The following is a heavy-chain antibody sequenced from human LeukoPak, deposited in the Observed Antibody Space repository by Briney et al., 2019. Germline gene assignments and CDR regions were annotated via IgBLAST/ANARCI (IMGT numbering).Heavy chain of an antibody. CDR1: GFTFSSYA. CDR2: ISGSTSYI. J-gene: IGHJ4*02. V-gene: IGHV3-21*01. D-gene: IGHD4-17*01. CDR3: ARAGGSTVSHSDY. Sequence: GGSLRLSCAASGFTFSSYAMSWVRQAPGKGLEWVSAISGSTSYIYYADSVKGRFTISKDNAKNSLYLQMNSLRAEDTAVYYCARAGGSTVSHSDYWGQGTLVTVSS.